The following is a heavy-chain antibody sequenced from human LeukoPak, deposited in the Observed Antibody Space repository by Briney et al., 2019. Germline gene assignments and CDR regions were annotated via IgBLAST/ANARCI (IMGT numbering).Heavy chain of an antibody. D-gene: IGHD2-2*02. J-gene: IGHJ5*02. V-gene: IGHV4-59*08. CDR2: IYYSGST. CDR3: ARHRYCSSTSCYRGSWFDP. Sequence: SETLSLTCTVSGGSISSHYWSWIRQPPGKGLEWIGYIYYSGSTTYTPSLKSRVTISLDTSKNQFSLKLSSVTAADTAVYYCARHRYCSSTSCYRGSWFDPWGQGTLVTVSS. CDR1: GGSISSHY.